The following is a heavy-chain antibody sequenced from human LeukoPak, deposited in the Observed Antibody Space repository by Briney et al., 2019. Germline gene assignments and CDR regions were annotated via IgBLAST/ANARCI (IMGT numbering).Heavy chain of an antibody. J-gene: IGHJ4*02. CDR2: ISSSGST. D-gene: IGHD6-19*01. Sequence: SETLSLTCTVSGGSLNNNYWSLVRQPPGKGLEWIGYISSSGSTNYNPSLESRATISVASPRTQFPLKVNSVTAADTAVYFCARHLSDRTTVAGEFDYWGQGILVSVSP. V-gene: IGHV4-59*08. CDR3: ARHLSDRTTVAGEFDY. CDR1: GGSLNNNY.